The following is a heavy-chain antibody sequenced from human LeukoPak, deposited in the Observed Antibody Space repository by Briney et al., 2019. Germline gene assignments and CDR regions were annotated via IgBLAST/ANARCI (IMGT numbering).Heavy chain of an antibody. CDR3: AKIVVVVAAIFDY. Sequence: GGTLRLSCAASGFTFSSYGMSWVRQAPGKGLEWVSAISGSGGSTYYADSVKGRFTISRDNSKNTLYLQMNSLRAEDTAVYYCAKIVVVVAAIFDYWGQGTLVTVSS. J-gene: IGHJ4*02. D-gene: IGHD2-15*01. CDR1: GFTFSSYG. CDR2: ISGSGGST. V-gene: IGHV3-23*01.